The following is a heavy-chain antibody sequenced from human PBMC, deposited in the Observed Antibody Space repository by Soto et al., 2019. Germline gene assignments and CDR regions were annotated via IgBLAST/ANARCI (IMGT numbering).Heavy chain of an antibody. D-gene: IGHD6-19*01. CDR1: GFTFSTYA. CDR2: ISGSGGST. V-gene: IGHV3-23*01. Sequence: GGSLRLSCAASGFTFSTYAMSWVRQAPGKGLEWVSAISGSGGSTYYADSVKGRFTISRDNSKNTLYLQMNSLRAEDTAVYYCAKDGSGPKLNFDYWGQGTLVTVSS. J-gene: IGHJ4*02. CDR3: AKDGSGPKLNFDY.